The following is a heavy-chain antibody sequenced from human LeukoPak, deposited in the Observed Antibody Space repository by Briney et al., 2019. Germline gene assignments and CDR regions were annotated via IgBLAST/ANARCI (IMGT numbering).Heavy chain of an antibody. Sequence: GGSLRLSCAASGFTVSSNYMSWVRQAPGKGLEWVSVIYSGGSTYYADSVKGRFTISRDNSKNTLYLQTNSLRAEDTAVYYCARSGYCSGGSCYLDAFDIWGQGTMVTVSS. CDR1: GFTVSSNY. CDR3: ARSGYCSGGSCYLDAFDI. D-gene: IGHD2-15*01. J-gene: IGHJ3*02. CDR2: IYSGGST. V-gene: IGHV3-53*01.